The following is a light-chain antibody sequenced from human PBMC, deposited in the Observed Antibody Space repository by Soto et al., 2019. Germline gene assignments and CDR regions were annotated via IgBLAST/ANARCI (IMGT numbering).Light chain of an antibody. CDR3: QQRINWPLT. J-gene: IGKJ1*01. CDR1: QSVGSY. Sequence: EIVLTQSPATLSLSPGERVTLSCRASQSVGSYLAWYQQKLGQAPRLLIYDASNRATGIPARFSGSGYGTDFTLTISSLEPEDFEVYYCQQRINWPLTFGQGTKV. CDR2: DAS. V-gene: IGKV3-11*01.